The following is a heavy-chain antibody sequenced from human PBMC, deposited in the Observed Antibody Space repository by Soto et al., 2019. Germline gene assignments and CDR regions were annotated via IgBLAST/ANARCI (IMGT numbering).Heavy chain of an antibody. J-gene: IGHJ4*02. D-gene: IGHD5-18*01. CDR3: AKDQRGYSYGYGDY. Sequence: QVQLVESGGGVVQPGRSLRLSCAASGFTFSSYGMHWVRQAPGKGLEWVAVISYDGSSKYYADSVKGRFTISRDNSKNTLYLQMNSLRAEDTAVYYCAKDQRGYSYGYGDYWGQGTLVTVSS. V-gene: IGHV3-30*18. CDR1: GFTFSSYG. CDR2: ISYDGSSK.